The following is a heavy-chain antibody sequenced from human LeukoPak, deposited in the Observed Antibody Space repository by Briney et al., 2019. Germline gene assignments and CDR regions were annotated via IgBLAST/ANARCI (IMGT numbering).Heavy chain of an antibody. J-gene: IGHJ6*03. V-gene: IGHV1-69*05. CDR3: ARATHYDSSGYYYHYYYYMDV. D-gene: IGHD3-22*01. CDR2: IFPIFGTA. Sequence: SVKVSCKASGGTFSSYAISCVRQAPGQGLEWMGGIFPIFGTANYAQKFQGRVTITTDESMSTAYMELSSLRSEDTAVYYCARATHYDSSGYYYHYYYYMDVWGKGTTVTVSS. CDR1: GGTFSSYA.